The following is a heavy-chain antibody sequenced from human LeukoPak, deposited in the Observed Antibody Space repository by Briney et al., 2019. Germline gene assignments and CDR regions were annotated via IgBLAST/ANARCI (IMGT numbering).Heavy chain of an antibody. CDR1: GGSISSSNW. D-gene: IGHD3-22*01. J-gene: IGHJ4*02. V-gene: IGHV4-4*02. CDR2: INHSGST. Sequence: SGTLSLTCAVSGGSISSSNWWSWVRQPPGKGLEWIGEINHSGSTNYNPSLKSRVTISVDTSKNQFSLKLSSVTAADTAVYYCARERGGSSGYSFDYWGRGTLVTVSS. CDR3: ARERGGSSGYSFDY.